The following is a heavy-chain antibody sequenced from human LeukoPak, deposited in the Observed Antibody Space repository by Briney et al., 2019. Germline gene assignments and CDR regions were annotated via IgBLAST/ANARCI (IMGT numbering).Heavy chain of an antibody. CDR3: AKAAPADVDTAMVNDAFDI. V-gene: IGHV3-23*01. CDR2: ISGSGGST. Sequence: GGSLRLSCAASGFTFSSYAMSWVRQAPGKGLEWVSAISGSGGSTYYADSVKGRFTISRDNSKNTLYLQMNSLRAEDTAVYYCAKAAPADVDTAMVNDAFDIWGQGTMVTVSS. J-gene: IGHJ3*02. CDR1: GFTFSSYA. D-gene: IGHD5-18*01.